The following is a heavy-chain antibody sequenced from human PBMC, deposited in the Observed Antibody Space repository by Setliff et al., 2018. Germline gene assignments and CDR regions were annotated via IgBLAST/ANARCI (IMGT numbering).Heavy chain of an antibody. Sequence: ASVKVSCKASAYIFTNHYIHWIRQAPGLGLEWMGWISPNSGNTMYAQKFQTRVTMTRDTSISTAYLDLTSLRSDDTAIYYCARDSTGSDLYEFQYMDVWGKGTPVTVSS. D-gene: IGHD1-26*01. CDR1: AYIFTNHY. V-gene: IGHV1-2*02. CDR2: ISPNSGNT. J-gene: IGHJ6*03. CDR3: ARDSTGSDLYEFQYMDV.